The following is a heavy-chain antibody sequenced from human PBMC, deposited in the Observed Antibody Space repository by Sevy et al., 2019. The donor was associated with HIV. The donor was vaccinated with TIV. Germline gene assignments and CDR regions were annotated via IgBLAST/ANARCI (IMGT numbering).Heavy chain of an antibody. CDR3: ARDFTIFGVVSGIDY. CDR1: GFTFRTYS. Sequence: GGSLRLSCAASGFTFRTYSMNWVRQAPGKGLEWLSSISDDSRYIYYSDSVKGRFTISRANPKNLLYLQINNLRVEDTAIYYCARDFTIFGVVSGIDYWGQGNLVTVSS. CDR2: ISDDSRYI. D-gene: IGHD3-3*01. V-gene: IGHV3-21*04. J-gene: IGHJ4*02.